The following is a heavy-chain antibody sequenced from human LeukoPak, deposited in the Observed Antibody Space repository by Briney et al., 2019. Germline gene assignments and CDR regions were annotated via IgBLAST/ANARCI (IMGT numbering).Heavy chain of an antibody. CDR2: ITKSGDQT. Sequence: PGGSLRLSCAVSGFTFSNSALSWVRQAPGKGLEWVSTITKSGDQTHYADSVRGLFTISRDIFKNTLYLQMNSLRAEDTAVYHCVKSAGKDGYRDVFDIWGQGTVVTVSS. CDR1: GFTFSNSA. CDR3: VKSAGKDGYRDVFDI. D-gene: IGHD5-24*01. J-gene: IGHJ3*02. V-gene: IGHV3-23*01.